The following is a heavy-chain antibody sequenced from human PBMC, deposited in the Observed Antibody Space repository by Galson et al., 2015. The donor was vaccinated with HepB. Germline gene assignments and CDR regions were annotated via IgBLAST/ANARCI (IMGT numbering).Heavy chain of an antibody. D-gene: IGHD6-13*01. CDR2: INAGNGNT. CDR3: ATSREYSSSWYGDAFDI. CDR1: GYTFTSYA. V-gene: IGHV1-3*01. J-gene: IGHJ3*02. Sequence: SVKVSCKASGYTFTSYAMHWVRQAPGQRLEWMGWINAGNGNTKYSQKFQGRVTITRDTSASTAYMELSSLRSEDTAVYYCATSREYSSSWYGDAFDIWGQVTMVTVSS.